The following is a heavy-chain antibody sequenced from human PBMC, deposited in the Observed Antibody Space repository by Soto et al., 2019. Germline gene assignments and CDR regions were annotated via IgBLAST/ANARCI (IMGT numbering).Heavy chain of an antibody. D-gene: IGHD6-19*01. V-gene: IGHV1-8*01. CDR3: ARDPGGYSSGWYPGWFDP. CDR1: GYTFTSYD. Sequence: ASVKVSCKASGYTFTSYDINWVRQATGQGLEWMGWMNPNSGNTGYAQKFQGRVTMTRNTSISTAYMELSSLRSEDTAVYYCARDPGGYSSGWYPGWFDPWGQGTLVTAPQ. CDR2: MNPNSGNT. J-gene: IGHJ5*02.